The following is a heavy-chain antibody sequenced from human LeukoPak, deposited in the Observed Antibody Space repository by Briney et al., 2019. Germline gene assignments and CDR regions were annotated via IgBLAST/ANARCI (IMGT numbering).Heavy chain of an antibody. V-gene: IGHV3-9*01. Sequence: GGSLRLSCAASGFTFDDYAMHWVRQAPGKGLEWVSGISWDSGSIGYADSVKGRFTISRDNAKNSLYLQMISLRADDTALYYCVKDLGWLGQTGMDVWGQGTTVTVSS. CDR1: GFTFDDYA. J-gene: IGHJ6*02. CDR2: ISWDSGSI. D-gene: IGHD6-19*01. CDR3: VKDLGWLGQTGMDV.